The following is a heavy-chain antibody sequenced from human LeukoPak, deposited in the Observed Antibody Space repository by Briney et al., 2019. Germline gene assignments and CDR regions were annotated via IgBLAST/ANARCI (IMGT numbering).Heavy chain of an antibody. V-gene: IGHV3-48*01. CDR2: ISSSSGTI. CDR1: GFIFSNYN. Sequence: PGGSLRLSCAASGFIFSNYNMNWVRQAPGKGLEWLSYISSSSGTIYYADSVKGRFTISGDNDKNSLYLQMNSLRAEATAVYYCARALGYSYGYAVDYWGQGTLVTVSS. D-gene: IGHD5-18*01. CDR3: ARALGYSYGYAVDY. J-gene: IGHJ4*02.